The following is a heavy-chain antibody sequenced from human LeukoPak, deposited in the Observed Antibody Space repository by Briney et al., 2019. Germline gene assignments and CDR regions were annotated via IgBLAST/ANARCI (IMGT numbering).Heavy chain of an antibody. D-gene: IGHD5-12*01. CDR3: ARYSGYSGYDSFDY. Sequence: ASVKVSCKASGYTFTGYYMHWVRQAPGQGLEWMGWINPNSGGTNYAQKFQGGVTMTRDTSISTAYMELSRLRSDDTAVYYCARYSGYSGYDSFDYWGQGTLVTVSS. CDR2: INPNSGGT. V-gene: IGHV1-2*02. J-gene: IGHJ4*02. CDR1: GYTFTGYY.